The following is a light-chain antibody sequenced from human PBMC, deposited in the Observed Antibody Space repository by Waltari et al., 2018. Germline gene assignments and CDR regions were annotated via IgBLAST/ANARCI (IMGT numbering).Light chain of an antibody. CDR3: QSIDTNNHWV. Sequence: SYGLTQPPSVSVSPGQTARITCSGDALPKKYVYWYQQKSGQAPVMVIYADTKRLSGIPERFSGSSSGTMATLTITGAQVEDEADYYCQSIDTNNHWVFGGGTKVTVL. CDR2: ADT. J-gene: IGLJ3*02. CDR1: ALPKKY. V-gene: IGLV3-10*01.